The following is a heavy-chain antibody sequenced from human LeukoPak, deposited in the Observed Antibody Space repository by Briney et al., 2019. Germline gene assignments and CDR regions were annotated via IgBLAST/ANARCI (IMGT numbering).Heavy chain of an antibody. Sequence: ASVKVSCKASGGTFSSYAISWVRQAPGQGLEWMGWINPNSGGTNYAQKFQGRVTMTRDTSISTAYMELSRLRSDDTAVYYCARAEGYSSGWYYEGFDYWGQGTLVTVSS. CDR2: INPNSGGT. V-gene: IGHV1-2*02. D-gene: IGHD6-19*01. CDR3: ARAEGYSSGWYYEGFDY. CDR1: GGTFSSYA. J-gene: IGHJ4*02.